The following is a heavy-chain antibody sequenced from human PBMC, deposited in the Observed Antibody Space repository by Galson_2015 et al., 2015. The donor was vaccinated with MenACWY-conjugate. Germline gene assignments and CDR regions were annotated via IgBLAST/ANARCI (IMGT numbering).Heavy chain of an antibody. CDR1: GFTFSNYG. CDR3: AKDQWRYCSSTSCYGAGDP. V-gene: IGHV3-30*18. J-gene: IGHJ5*02. Sequence: SLRLSCAASGFTFSNYGMHWVRQAPGKGLEWVAVISYDGSNKYYADSVKGRFTISRDNSKNTLYLQMNSLRAEDTAVYYCAKDQWRYCSSTSCYGAGDPWGQGTLVTVSS. D-gene: IGHD2-2*01. CDR2: ISYDGSNK.